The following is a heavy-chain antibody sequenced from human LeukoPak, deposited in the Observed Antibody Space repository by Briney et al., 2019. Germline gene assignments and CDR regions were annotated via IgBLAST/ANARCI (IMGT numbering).Heavy chain of an antibody. V-gene: IGHV3-48*04. J-gene: IGHJ4*02. CDR1: GFVFSRDN. D-gene: IGHD3-16*01. Sequence: GGSLKLSCIASGFVFSRDNMNWVRRAPGKGLEWVAHISEAIYYADSVQGRFTISRDNAKNSLYLQMSNLRAEDTAMYYCVREVGRPKTFYFDSWGRGTPVTVSS. CDR2: ISEAI. CDR3: VREVGRPKTFYFDS.